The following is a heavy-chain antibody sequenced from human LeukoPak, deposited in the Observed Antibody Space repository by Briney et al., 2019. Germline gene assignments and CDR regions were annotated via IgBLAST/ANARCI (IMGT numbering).Heavy chain of an antibody. Sequence: GGSLRLSCVASGFTFSSYSMNWVRQAPGKGLEWVSYISSSTTTIYYADSVEGRFTISRDNAKNSLYLQMNSLRAEDTAVYYCARDGWSTMVRGVIDFDYWGQGTLVTVSS. J-gene: IGHJ4*02. CDR3: ARDGWSTMVRGVIDFDY. D-gene: IGHD3-10*01. CDR1: GFTFSSYS. CDR2: ISSSTTTI. V-gene: IGHV3-48*04.